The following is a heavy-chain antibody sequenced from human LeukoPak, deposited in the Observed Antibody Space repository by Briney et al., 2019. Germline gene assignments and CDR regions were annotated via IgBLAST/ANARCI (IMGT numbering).Heavy chain of an antibody. D-gene: IGHD3-22*01. J-gene: IGHJ6*03. V-gene: IGHV4-39*07. CDR3: ARGPPITMIGGYYMDV. CDR1: GDSISTSNSY. Sequence: PSETLSLTCTVSGDSISTSNSYWGWIRQPPGKGLEWIGSIYYSGNTYYNPSLKSRVTISVDTSKNQFSLKLSSVTAADTAVYYCARGPPITMIGGYYMDVWGKGTTVTVSS. CDR2: IYYSGNT.